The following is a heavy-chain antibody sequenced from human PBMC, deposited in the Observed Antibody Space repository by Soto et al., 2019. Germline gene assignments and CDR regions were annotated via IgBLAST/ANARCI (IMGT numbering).Heavy chain of an antibody. CDR1: GASITSTTYF. CDR2: ISYSGKN. J-gene: IGHJ4*02. Sequence: QLQLHESGPGLVKPSETLSLTCTLSGASITSTTYFWAWIRKPPGKGLEWVGSISYSGKNHYNPSLKIRVTISVDRSKNQFSMHVSSVAAADTAVYYCAKNLPKTGRFDYWGQGSLVTVSS. CDR3: AKNLPKTGRFDY. V-gene: IGHV4-39*01.